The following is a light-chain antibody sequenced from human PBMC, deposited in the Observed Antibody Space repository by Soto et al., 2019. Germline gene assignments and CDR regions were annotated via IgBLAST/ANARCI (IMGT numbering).Light chain of an antibody. CDR3: ATWDDSRKGV. CDR1: SSNIESHT. V-gene: IGLV1-44*01. J-gene: IGLJ1*01. CDR2: TNN. Sequence: QSVLTQPPSASGTPGQRITISCSGSSSNIESHTVNWYQQVPGAAPKLLINTNNQRPSGVPDRFSGSKSGASASLAISGLQPEDEATYYCATWDDSRKGVFGTGTKVHRP.